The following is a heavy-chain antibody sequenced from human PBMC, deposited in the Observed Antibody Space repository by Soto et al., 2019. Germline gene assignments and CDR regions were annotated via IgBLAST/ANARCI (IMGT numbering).Heavy chain of an antibody. Sequence: SVKVSCKASGGTFSSYAISWVRQAPGQGLKWMGGIIPIFGTANYAQKFQGRVTITADESTSTAYMEPSSLRSEDTAVYYCARGGDGYNGYVDYWGQGTLVTVSS. CDR3: ARGGDGYNGYVDY. CDR2: IIPIFGTA. V-gene: IGHV1-69*13. CDR1: GGTFSSYA. J-gene: IGHJ4*02. D-gene: IGHD5-12*01.